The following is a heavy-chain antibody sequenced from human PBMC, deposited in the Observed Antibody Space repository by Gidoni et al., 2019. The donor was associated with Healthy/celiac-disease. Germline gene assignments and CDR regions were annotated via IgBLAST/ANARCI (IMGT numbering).Heavy chain of an antibody. CDR1: GFTFSSYA. Sequence: QVQLVESGGGVVQPGRSLRLSCAASGFTFSSYAMHWVRQAPGKGLEWVAVISYDGSNKYYADSVKGRFTISRDNSKNTLYLQMNSLRAEDTAVYYCARGSSSITIFVVRDLFGPWGQGTLVTVSS. CDR2: ISYDGSNK. J-gene: IGHJ5*02. D-gene: IGHD3-3*01. V-gene: IGHV3-30-3*01. CDR3: ARGSSSITIFVVRDLFGP.